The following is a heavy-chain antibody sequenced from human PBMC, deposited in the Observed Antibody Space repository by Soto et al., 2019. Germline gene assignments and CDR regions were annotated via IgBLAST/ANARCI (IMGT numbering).Heavy chain of an antibody. CDR3: ARARPGSYVVLEL. D-gene: IGHD3-10*01. V-gene: IGHV4-31*03. CDR1: GGSIKSGLYY. Sequence: QVQLQESGPGRVKPSQTLVLTCNVSGGSIKSGLYYWTWIRQYPGKGLEWIVYIYSKGNTYYTPSLKSRVDMAVDSSQNQFSLRVSSVTAADTAVYYCARARPGSYVVLELWGQGTLVAVSS. CDR2: IYSKGNT. J-gene: IGHJ4*02.